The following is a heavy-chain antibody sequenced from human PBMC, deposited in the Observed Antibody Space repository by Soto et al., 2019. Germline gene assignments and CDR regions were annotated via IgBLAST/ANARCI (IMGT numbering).Heavy chain of an antibody. J-gene: IGHJ4*02. D-gene: IGHD5-12*01. CDR1: GFTFSSSG. CDR2: ITDSGGST. Sequence: EVQLLESGGGLVQPGGSLRLSCAASGFTFSSSGMSWVRQAPGKGLEWVSGITDSGGSTYYVDSVKGRFTISRDNSNNTLSLEMNSLRAEDTAVYYCAKDSGWLHYYWGQGTLVTVSS. V-gene: IGHV3-23*01. CDR3: AKDSGWLHYY.